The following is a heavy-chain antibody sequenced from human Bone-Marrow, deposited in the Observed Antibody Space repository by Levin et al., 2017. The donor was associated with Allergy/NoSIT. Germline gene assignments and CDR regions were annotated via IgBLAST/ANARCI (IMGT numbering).Heavy chain of an antibody. CDR3: AREARYFGSGSRLLSPSRHNYMDV. J-gene: IGHJ6*03. V-gene: IGHV4-30-2*01. CDR1: GDSISSGGYS. Sequence: ASETLSLTCTVSGDSISSGGYSWSWIRQPPGKGLEWIGYIYHTGTTNYNPSLKSRVTMSVDRSKDQFSLRLSSVTAADTAVYYCAREARYFGSGSRLLSPSRHNYMDVWGRGTTVTVSS. CDR2: IYHTGTT. D-gene: IGHD3-10*01.